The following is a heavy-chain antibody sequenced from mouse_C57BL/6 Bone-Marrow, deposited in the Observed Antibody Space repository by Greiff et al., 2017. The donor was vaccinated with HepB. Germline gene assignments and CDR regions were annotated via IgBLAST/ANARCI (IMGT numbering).Heavy chain of an antibody. CDR3: ARTLPDWYGSSSRFAY. Sequence: QVTLKESGPGILQPSQTLSLTCSFSGFSLRTFGMGVGWIRQPSGKGLEWLAHIWWDDDKYYNPALKSRLTISKDTSKNQVFRKIANVDTADTATYYCARTLPDWYGSSSRFAYWGQGTLVTVSA. CDR1: GFSLRTFGMG. CDR2: IWWDDDK. J-gene: IGHJ3*01. D-gene: IGHD1-1*01. V-gene: IGHV8-8*01.